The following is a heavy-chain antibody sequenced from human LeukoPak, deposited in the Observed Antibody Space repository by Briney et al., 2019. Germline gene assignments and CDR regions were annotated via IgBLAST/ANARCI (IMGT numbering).Heavy chain of an antibody. D-gene: IGHD3-3*01. CDR3: AKDAFRVATISGFDP. Sequence: QPGRSLRLSCAASGFTFSSYGMHWVRQAPGKGLEWVAVVWYDGSNKYYADSVKGRFTIPRDNSKNTLYLQMNSLRAEDTAVYYCAKDAFRVATISGFDPWGQGTLVTVSS. J-gene: IGHJ5*02. V-gene: IGHV3-33*06. CDR1: GFTFSSYG. CDR2: VWYDGSNK.